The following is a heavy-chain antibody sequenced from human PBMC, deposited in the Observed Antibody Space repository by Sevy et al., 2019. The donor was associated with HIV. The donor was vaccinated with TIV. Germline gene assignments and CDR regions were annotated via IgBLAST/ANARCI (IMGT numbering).Heavy chain of an antibody. CDR3: ASAREYYEDSSGYFDY. J-gene: IGHJ4*02. CDR1: EYSLTKLS. Sequence: ASVKVSCKVSEYSLTKLSMHWVRQAPGKGLEWMGRFDPEDGETIFAQKFQGRVTMTEDTSTDTAYMQLSSLRSEDTAVYYCASAREYYEDSSGYFDYWGQGTLVTVSS. D-gene: IGHD3-22*01. CDR2: FDPEDGET. V-gene: IGHV1-24*01.